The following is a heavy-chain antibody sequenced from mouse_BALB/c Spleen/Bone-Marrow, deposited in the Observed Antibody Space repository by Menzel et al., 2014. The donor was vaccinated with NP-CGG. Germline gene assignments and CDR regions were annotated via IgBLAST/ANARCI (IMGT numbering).Heavy chain of an antibody. CDR3: VRSGSSSGYFDY. CDR2: ISSGSSTI. V-gene: IGHV5-17*02. Sequence: EVKVVESGGGLVQPGGSRKLPCAASGFTFSSFGMHWVRQAPEKGLEWVAYISSGSSTIYYGDTVMGRFTISRDNPKNTLFLQMTSLRSEDTATYYCVRSGSSSGYFDYWGQGTTLTVSS. J-gene: IGHJ2*01. D-gene: IGHD1-1*01. CDR1: GFTFSSFG.